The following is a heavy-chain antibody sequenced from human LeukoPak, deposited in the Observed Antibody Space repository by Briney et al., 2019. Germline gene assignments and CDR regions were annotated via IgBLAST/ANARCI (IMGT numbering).Heavy chain of an antibody. CDR3: TTRLKYYYGSGSYYNSDY. V-gene: IGHV3-15*01. CDR2: IKSKTDGWTT. Sequence: GGSLRLSCAASGFTFSNAWMSWVRQAPGKGLEWVGRIKSKTDGWTTDYAAPVKGRFTISRDDSKNTLYLQMNSLKTEDTAVYYCTTRLKYYYGSGSYYNSDYWGQGTLVTVSS. J-gene: IGHJ4*02. CDR1: GFTFSNAW. D-gene: IGHD3-10*01.